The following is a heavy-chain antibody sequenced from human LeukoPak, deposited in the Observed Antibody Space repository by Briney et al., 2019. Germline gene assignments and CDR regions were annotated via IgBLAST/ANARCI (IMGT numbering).Heavy chain of an antibody. Sequence: GGSLRLSCAASGFSISSHWMYWVRQAPGKGLEWVANIKPDGSETFYVDSVKGRFTVSRDNAKNSLFLQMNSLRAEDTAVYYCARVIVEVGGVSGYCDYWGQGALVTVSS. CDR2: IKPDGSET. CDR3: ARVIVEVGGVSGYCDY. D-gene: IGHD2-2*01. J-gene: IGHJ4*02. V-gene: IGHV3-7*05. CDR1: GFSISSHW.